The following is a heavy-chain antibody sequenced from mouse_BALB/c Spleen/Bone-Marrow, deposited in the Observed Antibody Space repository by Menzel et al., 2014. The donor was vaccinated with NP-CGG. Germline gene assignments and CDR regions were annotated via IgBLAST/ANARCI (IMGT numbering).Heavy chain of an antibody. CDR1: GYSITSDYA. CDR3: ARATYYGNFFDY. V-gene: IGHV3-2*02. J-gene: IGHJ2*01. Sequence: DVKLVESGPGLVKPSQSLSLTCTVTGYSITSDYAWNWIRQFPGNKLEWMGYISYSGSTDYNPSLKSRISITRDTSKNQFFLQLNSVTTEDTATYYCARATYYGNFFDYWGQGTTLTVSS. D-gene: IGHD2-10*01. CDR2: ISYSGST.